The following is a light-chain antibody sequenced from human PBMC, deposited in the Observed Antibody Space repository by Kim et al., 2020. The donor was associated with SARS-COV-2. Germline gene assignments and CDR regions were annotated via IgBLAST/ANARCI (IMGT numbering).Light chain of an antibody. J-gene: IGLJ2*01. CDR3: SSYTSSSTVV. CDR1: SSDVGGYNY. V-gene: IGLV2-14*04. Sequence: GHSITISCTGTSSDVGGYNYVSWYQQHPGKAPKLMIYDVSKRPSGVSNRFSGSNSGNTASLTISGLQAEDEADYYCSSYTSSSTVVFGGGTKLTVL. CDR2: DVS.